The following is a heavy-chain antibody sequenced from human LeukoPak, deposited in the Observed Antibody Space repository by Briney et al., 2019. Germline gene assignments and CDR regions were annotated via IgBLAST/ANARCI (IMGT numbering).Heavy chain of an antibody. V-gene: IGHV4-39*01. D-gene: IGHD3-3*01. CDR3: ARGVDFWSGYYYFDY. CDR1: GGSISSSSYY. J-gene: IGHJ4*02. Sequence: SETLSLTCTVSGGSISSSSYYWGWLRQPPGKGLEWIGSIYYSGSTYYNPSLKSRVTISVDTSKNQFSLKLSSVTAADTAVYYCARGVDFWSGYYYFDYWGQGTLVTVSS. CDR2: IYYSGST.